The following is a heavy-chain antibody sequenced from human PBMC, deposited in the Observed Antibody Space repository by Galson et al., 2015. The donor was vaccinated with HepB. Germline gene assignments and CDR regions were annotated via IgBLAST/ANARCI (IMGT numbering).Heavy chain of an antibody. Sequence: SLRLSCAASGFTSSSYGMHWVRQAPGKGLEWVAVISYDGTNKYYVDSFMSRVTISIDTSKSQFSLKLSSVTAADTAVYYCARGVQRLMYYFDYWGQGALVTVSS. D-gene: IGHD6-25*01. CDR1: GFTSSSYG. CDR3: ARGVQRLMYYFDY. CDR2: ISYDGTNK. J-gene: IGHJ4*02. V-gene: IGHV3-30*03.